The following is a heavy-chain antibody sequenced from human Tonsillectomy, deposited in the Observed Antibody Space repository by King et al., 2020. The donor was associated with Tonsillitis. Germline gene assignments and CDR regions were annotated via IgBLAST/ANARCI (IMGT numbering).Heavy chain of an antibody. D-gene: IGHD3-16*01. Sequence: DVQLVESGAEVKKPGESLRISCQGSGYSFPNYWIIWVRQMPGKGLEWMGRINPTDSYTDYSPSFQGHVTVSADKSISTAYLQWSSLKASDTAIYYCARMIMITFGGELVGNWFDSWGQGTLVTVSS. CDR1: GYSFPNYW. J-gene: IGHJ5*01. CDR3: ARMIMITFGGELVGNWFDS. V-gene: IGHV5-10-1*03. CDR2: INPTDSYT.